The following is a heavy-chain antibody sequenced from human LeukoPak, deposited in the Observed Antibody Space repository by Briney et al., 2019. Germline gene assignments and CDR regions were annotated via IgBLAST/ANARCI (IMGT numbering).Heavy chain of an antibody. Sequence: EGSLRLSCAASGFTFSSYGMHWVRQAPGKGLEWVAVIWYDGSNKYYADSVKGRFTISRDNSKNTLYLQMNSLRAEDTAVYYCASGGNYDFWSGYIHYWGQGTLVTVSS. J-gene: IGHJ4*02. CDR3: ASGGNYDFWSGYIHY. CDR2: IWYDGSNK. CDR1: GFTFSSYG. V-gene: IGHV3-33*01. D-gene: IGHD3-3*01.